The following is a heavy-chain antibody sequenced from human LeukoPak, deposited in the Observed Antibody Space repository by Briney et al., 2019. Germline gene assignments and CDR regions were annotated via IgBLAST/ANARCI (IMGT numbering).Heavy chain of an antibody. J-gene: IGHJ4*02. CDR1: GFTFSSYG. CDR3: ARGTIYRPFDY. D-gene: IGHD4/OR15-4a*01. V-gene: IGHV3-33*01. CDR2: IWYDGSNK. Sequence: QPGGSLRLSCAASGFTFSSYGMHWVRQAPGKGLEWVAVIWYDGSNKYYADSVKGRFTISRDNSKNTLYLQMNSLRAEDTAVYYCARGTIYRPFDYWGQGTLVTVSS.